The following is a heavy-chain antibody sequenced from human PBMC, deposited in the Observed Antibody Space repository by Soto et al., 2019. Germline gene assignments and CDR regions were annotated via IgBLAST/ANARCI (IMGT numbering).Heavy chain of an antibody. CDR2: ISARNGDT. Sequence: QVHLVQSGAEVRKPGASVKVSCKTSGYTFTTYGIIWVRQAPGQHLEWLGWISARNGDTYYAQGFQGRVTLTKATCTSTAYMELKNLRSDDTAVYFCARVLLLPNPAADFWGQGTLVTVSS. J-gene: IGHJ4*02. CDR1: GYTFTTYG. V-gene: IGHV1-18*04. D-gene: IGHD2-21*01. CDR3: ARVLLLPNPAADF.